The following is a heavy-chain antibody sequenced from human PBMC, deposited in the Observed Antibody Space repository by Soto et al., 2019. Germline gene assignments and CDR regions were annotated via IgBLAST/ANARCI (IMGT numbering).Heavy chain of an antibody. J-gene: IGHJ4*02. CDR1: VFTFSSYG. V-gene: IGHV3-30*18. CDR3: AKDPSWRRYGSGSFRPPYCFDY. D-gene: IGHD3-10*01. CDR2: ISYDGSNK. Sequence: GGSLRLSCAASVFTFSSYGMHWVRQAPGKGLEWVAVISYDGSNKYYADSVKGRFTISRDNSKNTLYLQMNSLRAEDTAVYYCAKDPSWRRYGSGSFRPPYCFDYWGQGTLVTVSS.